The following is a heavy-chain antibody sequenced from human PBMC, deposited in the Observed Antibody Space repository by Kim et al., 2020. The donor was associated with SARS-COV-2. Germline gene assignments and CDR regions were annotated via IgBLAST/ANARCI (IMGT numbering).Heavy chain of an antibody. J-gene: IGHJ4*02. CDR3: AFRSTVTTTIDY. D-gene: IGHD4-17*01. Sequence: GSAQKFQGKVTMTRNTSKNTAYMELGSLKSEDTAIYYCAFRSTVTTTIDYWGQGTLVTVSS. V-gene: IGHV1-8*01.